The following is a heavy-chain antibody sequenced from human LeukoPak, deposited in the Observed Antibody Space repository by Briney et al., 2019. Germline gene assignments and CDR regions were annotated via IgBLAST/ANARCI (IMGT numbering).Heavy chain of an antibody. V-gene: IGHV4-38-2*02. CDR1: GYSISSGYY. D-gene: IGHD3-3*01. J-gene: IGHJ4*02. CDR2: MYHSGSA. Sequence: PSETLSLTCSVSGYSISSGYYWGWIRQSPEKGLEWIGNMYHSGSAYYNPSLKSRVTISVDTSKNQFSLKLSSVTAADTAVYYCARDLESGYFDYWGQGTLVTVSS. CDR3: ARDLESGYFDY.